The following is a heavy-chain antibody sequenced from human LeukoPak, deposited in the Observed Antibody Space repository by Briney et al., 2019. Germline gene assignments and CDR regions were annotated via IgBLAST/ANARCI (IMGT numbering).Heavy chain of an antibody. Sequence: PSETLSLTCAVYGGSFSGYYWSWIRQPPGPGLEWIGEINHSGSTNYNPSLKSRVTISVDTSKNQFSLKLSSVTAADTAVYYCARTPGIAVAGAWFDPWGQGTLVTVSS. V-gene: IGHV4-34*01. CDR2: INHSGST. D-gene: IGHD6-19*01. CDR3: ARTPGIAVAGAWFDP. J-gene: IGHJ5*02. CDR1: GGSFSGYY.